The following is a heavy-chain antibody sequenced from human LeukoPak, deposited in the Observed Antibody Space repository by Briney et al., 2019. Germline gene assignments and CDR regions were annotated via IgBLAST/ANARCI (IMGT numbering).Heavy chain of an antibody. CDR1: GGSISSYY. D-gene: IGHD6-25*01. V-gene: IGHV4-4*07. CDR2: IYTSGST. CDR3: ARVTSYSSGERQNFGLDYYYYYMDV. Sequence: SETLSLTCTVSGGSISSYYWSWIRQPAGKGLEWIGRIYTSGSTNYNPSLKSRVTMSVDTSKNQFSLKLSSVTAADTAVYYCARVTSYSSGERQNFGLDYYYYYMDVWGKGTAVTVSS. J-gene: IGHJ6*03.